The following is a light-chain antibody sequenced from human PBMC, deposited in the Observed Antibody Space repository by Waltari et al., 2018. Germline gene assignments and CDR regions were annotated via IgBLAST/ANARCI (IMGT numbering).Light chain of an antibody. V-gene: IGKV1-39*01. CDR2: AAS. J-gene: IGKJ4*01. CDR1: QSISSY. CDR3: QQSYSTPLT. Sequence: DIQMTQSPSSLSSSVGDRVTITCRAIQSISSYLNWYQQKPGKAPKPLIYAASSLQSGVPSRFSGSGSGTDFTLTISSLQPEDFATYYCQQSYSTPLTFGGGTKVEIK.